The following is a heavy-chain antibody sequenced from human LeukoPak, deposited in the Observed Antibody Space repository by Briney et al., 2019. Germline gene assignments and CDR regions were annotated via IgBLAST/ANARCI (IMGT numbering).Heavy chain of an antibody. CDR3: AKDWTYYDFWSGYLGDAFDI. CDR1: GFTFSSYA. Sequence: GGSLRLSCAASGFTFSSYAMSWVRQAPRKGLEWVSAISGSGGSTYYADSVKGRFTISRDNSKNTLYLQMNSLRAEDTAVYYCAKDWTYYDFWSGYLGDAFDIWGQGTMVTVSS. J-gene: IGHJ3*02. V-gene: IGHV3-23*01. D-gene: IGHD3-3*01. CDR2: ISGSGGST.